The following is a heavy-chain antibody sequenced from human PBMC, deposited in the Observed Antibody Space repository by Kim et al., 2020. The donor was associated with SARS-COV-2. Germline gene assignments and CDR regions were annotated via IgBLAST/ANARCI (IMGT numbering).Heavy chain of an antibody. CDR1: GFTFTGPT. CDR2: IRNKANNYAT. CDR3: TRQLDESGGYEGD. J-gene: IGHJ4*02. D-gene: IGHD3-22*01. Sequence: GGSLRLSCAASGFTFTGPTIHWVRQASGKGLEWVGRIRNKANNYATLYAASVKGRFTISRDDSRNTAYLHMNSLKTEDTAVYYCTRQLDESGGYEGDWGQGTLVTVSS. V-gene: IGHV3-73*01.